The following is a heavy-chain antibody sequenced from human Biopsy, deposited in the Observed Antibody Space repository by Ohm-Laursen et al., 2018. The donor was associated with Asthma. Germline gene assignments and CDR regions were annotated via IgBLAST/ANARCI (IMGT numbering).Heavy chain of an antibody. CDR2: INGKSNSI. V-gene: IGHV3-48*04. CDR1: GFTFGSYG. J-gene: IGHJ1*01. Sequence: SLRLSCAASGFTFGSYGLHWVRQAPGKGLEWISYINGKSNSIEYADSVKGRFTISRDNAKNSLYLQMNSLRAEDTAVYYCARTFHFWSPYHAEHYQLWGQGTLVTVSS. D-gene: IGHD3-3*02. CDR3: ARTFHFWSPYHAEHYQL.